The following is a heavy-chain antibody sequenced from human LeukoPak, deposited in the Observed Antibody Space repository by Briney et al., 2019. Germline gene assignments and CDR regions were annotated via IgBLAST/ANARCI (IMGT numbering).Heavy chain of an antibody. Sequence: GRSLRLSCAASGFTFSSYAMHWVRQAPGKGLEWVAVISYDGSNKYYADSVKGRFTISRDNSKNTLYLQMNSLRAEDTAVYYCAKDCNIGGDGWYYYYGMDVWGQGTTVTVSS. J-gene: IGHJ6*02. V-gene: IGHV3-30-3*01. CDR1: GFTFSSYA. D-gene: IGHD2-21*01. CDR2: ISYDGSNK. CDR3: AKDCNIGGDGWYYYYGMDV.